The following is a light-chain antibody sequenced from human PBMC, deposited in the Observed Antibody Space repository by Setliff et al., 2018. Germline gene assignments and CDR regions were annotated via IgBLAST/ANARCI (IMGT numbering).Light chain of an antibody. J-gene: IGLJ2*01. V-gene: IGLV2-23*02. CDR2: EVT. CDR3: SSYARSRNYVYAL. CDR1: SSDVGTYNL. Sequence: QSALTQPASVSGSPGQSITISCTGTSSDVGTYNLVSWYQQHPGKAPKLVIYEVTRRPSGVSNRFSGSKSGNTASLTISGLQAEDEADYYCSSYARSRNYVYALFGEGTK.